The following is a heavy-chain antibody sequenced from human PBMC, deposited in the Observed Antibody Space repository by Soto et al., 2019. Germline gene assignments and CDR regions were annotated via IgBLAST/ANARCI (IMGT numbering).Heavy chain of an antibody. D-gene: IGHD3-22*01. CDR2: ISYSGST. J-gene: IGHJ3*02. CDR1: GGSISSYY. Sequence: SETLSLTCTVSGGSISSYYWSWIRQPPGKGLEWIGYISYSGSTNYNPSLKSRLTISVDTSKTQFSLRLSSVTAADTAVYYCARNLLLYCYDGGGYYFSDAFDIWGQGTMDTVSS. V-gene: IGHV4-59*08. CDR3: ARNLLLYCYDGGGYYFSDAFDI.